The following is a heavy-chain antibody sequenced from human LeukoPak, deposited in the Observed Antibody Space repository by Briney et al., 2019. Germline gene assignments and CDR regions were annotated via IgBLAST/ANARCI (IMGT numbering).Heavy chain of an antibody. D-gene: IGHD5-24*01. CDR2: INPNTGGT. CDR3: ARFGRDGNQYYFDY. CDR1: GYTFTGYY. V-gene: IGHV1-2*02. Sequence: GASVKVSCKASGYTFTGYYMHWVRQAPGQGLEWMGWINPNTGGTNYAQKFQGRVTMTRDTSISTAYMELSRLRSDDTAVYYCARFGRDGNQYYFDYWGQGTLVTVST. J-gene: IGHJ4*02.